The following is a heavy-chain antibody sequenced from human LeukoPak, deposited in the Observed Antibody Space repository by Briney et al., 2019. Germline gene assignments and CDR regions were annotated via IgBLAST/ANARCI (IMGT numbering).Heavy chain of an antibody. CDR3: AKAPGAAAGTSAYFGY. CDR2: ISWNSGSI. D-gene: IGHD6-13*01. Sequence: GGSLRLSCAASGFTFDDYAMHWVRQAPGKGLEWVSGISWNSGSIGYADSVKGRFTISRDNAKNSLYLQMNSLRAEDTALYYCAKAPGAAAGTSAYFGYWGQGTLVTVSS. J-gene: IGHJ4*02. CDR1: GFTFDDYA. V-gene: IGHV3-9*01.